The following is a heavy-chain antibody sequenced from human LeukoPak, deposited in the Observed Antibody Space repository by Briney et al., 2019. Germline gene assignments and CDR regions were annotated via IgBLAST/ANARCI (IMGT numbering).Heavy chain of an antibody. CDR3: AREMATAHDAFDI. D-gene: IGHD5-24*01. J-gene: IGHJ3*02. CDR2: IKQDGSEK. Sequence: GGSLRLSCAASGFTFSSYWMSWVRQAPGKGLEWVANIKQDGSEKYYVDSVKGRFTISRDNAKNSLYLQMNSLRAEDTAVYYCAREMATAHDAFDIWGQGTMVTVSS. CDR1: GFTFSSYW. V-gene: IGHV3-7*01.